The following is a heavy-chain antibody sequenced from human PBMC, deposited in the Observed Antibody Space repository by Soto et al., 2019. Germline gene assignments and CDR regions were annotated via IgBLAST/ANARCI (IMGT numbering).Heavy chain of an antibody. Sequence: GGSLRLSCAASGFTFSSYGMHWVRQAPGKGLEWVAVISYDGSNKYYADSVKGRFTISRDNSKNTLYLQMNSLRAEDTAVYYCARPITMVRGVIGEDAFDIWGQGTMVTVSS. V-gene: IGHV3-30*03. D-gene: IGHD3-10*01. CDR3: ARPITMVRGVIGEDAFDI. J-gene: IGHJ3*02. CDR1: GFTFSSYG. CDR2: ISYDGSNK.